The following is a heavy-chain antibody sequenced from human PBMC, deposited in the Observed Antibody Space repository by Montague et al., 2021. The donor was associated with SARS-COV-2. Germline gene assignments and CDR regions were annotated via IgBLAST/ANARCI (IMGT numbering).Heavy chain of an antibody. CDR2: IKPDESEK. V-gene: IGHV3-7*01. CDR1: GFTFSHIW. Sequence: SLRLSCAASGFTFSHIWMSWVRQAPGKGLEWVANIKPDESEKNYXXSVKVRFSISRDNAKNSLYLQMDNLRAEDTAIYHCAKNGGAHGLDVWGQGTSVSVSS. D-gene: IGHD4-23*01. CDR3: AKNGGAHGLDV. J-gene: IGHJ6*02.